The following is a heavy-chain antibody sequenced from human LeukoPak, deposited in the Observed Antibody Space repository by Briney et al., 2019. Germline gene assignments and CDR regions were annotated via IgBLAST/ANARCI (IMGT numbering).Heavy chain of an antibody. CDR3: AKDLISMVRGSPMDV. V-gene: IGHV3-23*01. D-gene: IGHD3-10*01. CDR1: GFTFSSYA. Sequence: GGSLRLSCAASGFTFSSYAMSWVRQAPGKGLEWVSGISGSGGSTYYADSVKGRFTISRDNLKNTLYLQLTSLRVEDTAVYYCAKDLISMVRGSPMDVWGRGTTVTVS. J-gene: IGHJ6*02. CDR2: ISGSGGST.